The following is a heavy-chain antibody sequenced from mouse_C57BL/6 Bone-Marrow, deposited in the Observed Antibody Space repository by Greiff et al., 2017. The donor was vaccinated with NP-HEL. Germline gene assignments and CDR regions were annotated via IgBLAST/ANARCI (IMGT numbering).Heavy chain of an antibody. Sequence: QVQLQQPGAELVMPGASVKLSCKASGYTFTSYWMHWVKQRPGQGLEWIGEIDPSDSYTNYNQKFKGKSTLTVDKSSSTAYMQLSSMTSEDAAVYYCARGIMVTTDYWGQGTTRTGSS. J-gene: IGHJ2*01. D-gene: IGHD2-2*01. CDR3: ARGIMVTTDY. CDR1: GYTFTSYW. CDR2: IDPSDSYT. V-gene: IGHV1-69*01.